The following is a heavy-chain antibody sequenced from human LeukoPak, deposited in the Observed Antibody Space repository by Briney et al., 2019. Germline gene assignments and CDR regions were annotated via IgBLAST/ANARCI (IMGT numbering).Heavy chain of an antibody. J-gene: IGHJ6*03. CDR1: GGSFSGYY. Sequence: SETLSLTCTVSGGSFSGYYWSWIRQPPGKGLEWIGEINHSGSTNYNPSLKSRVTISVDTSKNQFSLKLSSVTAADTAVYYCARGHCSGGSCYYYYYYYMDVWGKGTTVTVSS. D-gene: IGHD2-15*01. CDR2: INHSGST. V-gene: IGHV4-34*01. CDR3: ARGHCSGGSCYYYYYYYMDV.